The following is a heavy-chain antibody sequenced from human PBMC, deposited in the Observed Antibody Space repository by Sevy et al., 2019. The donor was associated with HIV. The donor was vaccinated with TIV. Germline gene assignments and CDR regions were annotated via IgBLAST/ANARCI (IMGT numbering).Heavy chain of an antibody. CDR1: GYSISSAYS. D-gene: IGHD3-9*01. V-gene: IGHV4-38-2*02. J-gene: IGHJ3*02. CDR3: SSFARLIIINDDTFEI. CDR2: IYHDGST. Sequence: SETLSLTCTVSGYSISSAYSWGWIRQPPGKGLEWIANIYHDGSTYYNPSLNSRVTISIDTSKNQFSLKLRSVTAADTAMYYYSSFARLIIINDDTFEIWGQGTMVTVSS.